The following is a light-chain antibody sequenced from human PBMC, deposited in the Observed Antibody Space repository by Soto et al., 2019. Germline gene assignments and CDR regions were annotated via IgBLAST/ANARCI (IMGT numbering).Light chain of an antibody. CDR1: SSDVGGYNY. V-gene: IGLV2-14*01. CDR3: SSYTSSSTRV. Sequence: AMTQPASVSGSSGQSITVSCTGTSSDVGGYNYVSWYQQHPGKAPKLMIYDVSNRPSGVSNRFSGSKSGNTASLTISGLQAEDEADYYCSSYTSSSTRVFGTGTKVTVL. J-gene: IGLJ1*01. CDR2: DVS.